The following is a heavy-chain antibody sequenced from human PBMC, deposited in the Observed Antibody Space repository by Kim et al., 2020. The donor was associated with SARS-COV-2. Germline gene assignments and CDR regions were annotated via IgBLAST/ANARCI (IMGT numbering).Heavy chain of an antibody. J-gene: IGHJ4*02. D-gene: IGHD3-16*01. CDR3: ARDLDMVTFGGAIHY. Sequence: ASVKVSCKASGYTFTSYYMHWVRQAPGQGLEWMGIINPSGGSTSYAQKFQGRVTMTRDTSTSTVYMELSSLRSVDTAVYYCARDLDMVTFGGAIHYWGQGTLVTVSS. CDR1: GYTFTSYY. V-gene: IGHV1-46*01. CDR2: INPSGGST.